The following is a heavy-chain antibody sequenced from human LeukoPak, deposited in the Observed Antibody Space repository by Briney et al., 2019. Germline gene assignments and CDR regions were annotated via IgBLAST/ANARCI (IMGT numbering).Heavy chain of an antibody. D-gene: IGHD3-3*01. CDR3: ASSLGFWSGYHGAFDI. V-gene: IGHV4-59*12. CDR2: IYYSGST. CDR1: GGSISSYY. Sequence: PSETLSLTCTVSGGSISSYYWSWIRQPPGKGLEWIGYIYYSGSTNYNPSLKSRVTISVDTSKNQFSLKLSSVTAADTAVYYCASSLGFWSGYHGAFDIWGQGTMVTVSS. J-gene: IGHJ3*02.